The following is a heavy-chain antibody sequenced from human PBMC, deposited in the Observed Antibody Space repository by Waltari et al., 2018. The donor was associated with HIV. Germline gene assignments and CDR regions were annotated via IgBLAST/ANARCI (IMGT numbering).Heavy chain of an antibody. CDR3: VPDSHDYGPVGNS. Sequence: EVRLVEAGGSLVRPGGSLRLSCDTSGVSFRNAWMAWVRQTPGRGLELVGHIRSQVDTGTTDVASTVNGRFAVSRDATKRTLFLQMTALKVDDTGMYYWVPDSHDYGPVGNSWGQGTLVTVSS. CDR2: IRSQVDTGTT. V-gene: IGHV3-15*01. CDR1: GVSFRNAW. D-gene: IGHD4-17*01. J-gene: IGHJ5*02.